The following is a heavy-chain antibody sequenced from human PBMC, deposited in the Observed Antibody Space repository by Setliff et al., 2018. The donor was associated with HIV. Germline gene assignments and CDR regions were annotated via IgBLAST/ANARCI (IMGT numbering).Heavy chain of an antibody. Sequence: PGGVLRLSCAASGFSFSNYWMNWVRQGPGKGLEWVSSINWNGGSTGYADSVKGRFTISRDNAKNSLYLQMNSLRAEDTALYYCARDIPFGDLLMLQAYMDVWGKGTTVTVSS. CDR3: ARDIPFGDLLMLQAYMDV. CDR2: INWNGGST. D-gene: IGHD3-10*01. J-gene: IGHJ6*04. V-gene: IGHV3-20*04. CDR1: GFSFSNYW.